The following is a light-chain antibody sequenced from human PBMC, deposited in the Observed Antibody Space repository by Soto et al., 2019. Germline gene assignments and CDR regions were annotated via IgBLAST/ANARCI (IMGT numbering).Light chain of an antibody. CDR2: GAS. Sequence: EIVMTQSPATLSVSPGERATLSCRASQSVSSNLAWYQQKPGQAPRLLIYGASARATGFPARFSASGSGTEFTLTISSLQSEDFAVYYCKQYNNWPWTFGQGSKVDIK. J-gene: IGKJ1*01. CDR3: KQYNNWPWT. V-gene: IGKV3-15*01. CDR1: QSVSSN.